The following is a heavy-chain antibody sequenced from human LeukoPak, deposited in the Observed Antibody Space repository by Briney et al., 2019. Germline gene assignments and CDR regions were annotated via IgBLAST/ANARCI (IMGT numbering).Heavy chain of an antibody. CDR3: ARPTSYGYYFDS. CDR2: INPNSGDT. D-gene: IGHD3-16*01. J-gene: IGHJ4*02. Sequence: ASVKVSCKAAGYTFTAYFIHWVRQAPGQGLERMGRINPNSGDTNYAQKFQGRVTMTRDTSTSTAYMELSRLTSDDTAVYYCARPTSYGYYFDSWGQGTLVTVSS. CDR1: GYTFTAYF. V-gene: IGHV1-2*06.